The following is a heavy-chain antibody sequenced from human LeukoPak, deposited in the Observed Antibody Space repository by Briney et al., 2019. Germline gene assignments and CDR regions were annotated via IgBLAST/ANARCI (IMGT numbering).Heavy chain of an antibody. CDR2: INHSGST. CDR3: ARGQGSSWRRNWFDP. V-gene: IGHV4-34*01. CDR1: GGSFSGYH. Sequence: SETLSLTCAVYGGSFSGYHWSWIRQPPGKGLEWIGEINHSGSTNYNPSLKSRVTISVDTSKNQFSLKLSSVTAADTAVYYCARGQGSSWRRNWFDPWGQGTLVTVSS. D-gene: IGHD6-13*01. J-gene: IGHJ5*02.